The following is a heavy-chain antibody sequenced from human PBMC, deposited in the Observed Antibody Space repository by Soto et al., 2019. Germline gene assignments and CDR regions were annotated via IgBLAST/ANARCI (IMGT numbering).Heavy chain of an antibody. D-gene: IGHD2-2*01. CDR2: IIPILGIA. CDR3: ARDCSSTSCYAYP. J-gene: IGHJ5*02. V-gene: IGHV1-69*08. Sequence: QVQLVQSGAEVKKPGSSVKVSCKASGGTFSSYTISWVRQAPGQGLEWMGRIIPILGIANYAQKFQGRVTITADKSTSTAYMELSSLRPEDTAVYYCARDCSSTSCYAYPWGQGTLVTVSS. CDR1: GGTFSSYT.